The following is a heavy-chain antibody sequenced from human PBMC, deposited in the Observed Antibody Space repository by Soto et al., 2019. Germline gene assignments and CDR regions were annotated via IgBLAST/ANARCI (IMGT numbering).Heavy chain of an antibody. V-gene: IGHV1-69*12. Sequence: QVQLVQSGAEVKKPGSSVKVSCKASGGTFSSYAISWVRQAPGQGLEWMGGIIPIFGTANYAQKFQGRVTITADESTSTAYMELSSLRAEDTDVYYCARVRVRFLEWLGSEGWGQGTMVTVSS. CDR3: ARVRVRFLEWLGSEG. CDR1: GGTFSSYA. J-gene: IGHJ4*02. D-gene: IGHD3-3*01. CDR2: IIPIFGTA.